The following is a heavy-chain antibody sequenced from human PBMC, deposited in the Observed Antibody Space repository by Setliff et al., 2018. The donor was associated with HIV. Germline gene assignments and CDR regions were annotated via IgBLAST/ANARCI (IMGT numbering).Heavy chain of an antibody. Sequence: ASVKVSXXASGYTFTDFGITWVRQAPGQGLEWMGWIGAYNGKPHYPQSLQGRXXXXPDTSTRTAYMELRSLISDDTAVYFCARAGAAETSHFDSWGQGTLVTVS. V-gene: IGHV1-18*01. CDR2: IGAYNGKP. J-gene: IGHJ4*02. CDR1: GYTFTDFG. D-gene: IGHD2-15*01. CDR3: ARAGAAETSHFDS.